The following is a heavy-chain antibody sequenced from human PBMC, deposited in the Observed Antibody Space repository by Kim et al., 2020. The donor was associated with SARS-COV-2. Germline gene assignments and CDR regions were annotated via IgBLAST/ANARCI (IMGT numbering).Heavy chain of an antibody. J-gene: IGHJ6*02. Sequence: SVQDRFTISRDNAKNSLYLQMNSLRAEDTAVYYCAGEADESSGSPSGMDVWGQGTTVTVSS. D-gene: IGHD3-22*01. V-gene: IGHV3-21*01. CDR3: AGEADESSGSPSGMDV.